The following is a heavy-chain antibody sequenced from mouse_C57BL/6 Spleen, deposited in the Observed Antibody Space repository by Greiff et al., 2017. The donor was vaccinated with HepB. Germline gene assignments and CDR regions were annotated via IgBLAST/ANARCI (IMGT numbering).Heavy chain of an antibody. CDR3: HCGSSLYAMDY. D-gene: IGHD1-1*01. Sequence: EVQLQQSGAELVRPGASVKLSCTASGFNIKDDYMHWVKQRPEQGLEWIGWIDPENGDTEYASKFQGKATITADTSSNTAYLQLSSLTSEDTAVYYCHCGSSLYAMDYWGQGTSVTVSS. J-gene: IGHJ4*01. CDR2: IDPENGDT. CDR1: GFNIKDDY. V-gene: IGHV14-4*01.